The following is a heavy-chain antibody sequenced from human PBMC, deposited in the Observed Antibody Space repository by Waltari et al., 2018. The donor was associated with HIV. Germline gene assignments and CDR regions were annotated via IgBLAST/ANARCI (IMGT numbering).Heavy chain of an antibody. J-gene: IGHJ3*01. CDR3: TRGAVYSNGPNDAFDV. Sequence: LEQSGGQVVQPGGALRISCFASGFIVDNYWLTWARQSPGKGLEWLANMKWDGSEENYADSLKVRFTISRVNDNEALYLQMERRKVDDTAIYFCTRGAVYSNGPNDAFDVWGRGTMITVSS. CDR1: GFIVDNYW. V-gene: IGHV3-7*03. CDR2: MKWDGSEE. D-gene: IGHD4-4*01.